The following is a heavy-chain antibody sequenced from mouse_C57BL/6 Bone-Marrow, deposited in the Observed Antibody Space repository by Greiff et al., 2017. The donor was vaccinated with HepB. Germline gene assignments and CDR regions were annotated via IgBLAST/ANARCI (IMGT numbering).Heavy chain of an antibody. CDR3: ARVYYDYPAWFAY. CDR2: IYWDDDK. CDR1: GFSLSTSGMG. J-gene: IGHJ3*01. V-gene: IGHV8-12*01. Sequence: QVQLKESGPGILQSSQTLSLTCSFSGFSLSTSGMGVSWIRQPSGKGLEWLAYIYWDDDKRYNPSLKSRLTISKDTSRNQVFLKITSVDTADTATYYCARVYYDYPAWFAYWGQGTLVTVSA. D-gene: IGHD2-4*01.